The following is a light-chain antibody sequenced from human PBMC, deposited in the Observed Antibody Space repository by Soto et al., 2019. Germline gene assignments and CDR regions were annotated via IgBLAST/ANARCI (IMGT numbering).Light chain of an antibody. J-gene: IGKJ1*01. CDR3: QHMRT. Sequence: DIQKTQSPSTLSASIGDRVTITCRASQNINNWIAWYQQKPGKAPKFLIYDASTLESGVPSRFSGSGFGTECSLTISSLQPDDFGSYYCQHMRTFGQGTKVDI. CDR1: QNINNW. CDR2: DAS. V-gene: IGKV1-5*01.